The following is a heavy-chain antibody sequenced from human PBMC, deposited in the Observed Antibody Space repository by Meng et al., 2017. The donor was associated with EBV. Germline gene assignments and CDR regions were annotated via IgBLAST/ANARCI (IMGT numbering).Heavy chain of an antibody. Sequence: QVQLQQWGAGLLKPSVTLSLTCAVYGGSFSGYYWSWIRQPPGKGLGWIGEINHSGSTNYNPSLKSRVTISVDTSKNQFSLKLSSVTAADTAVYYCAGGSDGSGSYFYNWCQRILVTVSS. J-gene: IGHJ4*02. D-gene: IGHD3-10*01. V-gene: IGHV4-34*01. CDR2: INHSGST. CDR3: AGGSDGSGSYFYN. CDR1: GGSFSGYY.